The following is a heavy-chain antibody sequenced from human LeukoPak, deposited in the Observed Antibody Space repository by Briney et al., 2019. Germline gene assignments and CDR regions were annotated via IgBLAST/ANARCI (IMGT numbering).Heavy chain of an antibody. J-gene: IGHJ4*02. Sequence: ASVKVSCKASGYTFTSYGIIWVRRAPGQGLEWMGWISGYNGNTKYAQKFQGRVTMTTDTSTSTASMELRSLRSDDTAVYYCARGLPPRRNYDSRGYYSYYFDYWAQGTLVTVSS. CDR2: ISGYNGNT. V-gene: IGHV1-18*01. CDR1: GYTFTSYG. CDR3: ARGLPPRRNYDSRGYYSYYFDY. D-gene: IGHD3-22*01.